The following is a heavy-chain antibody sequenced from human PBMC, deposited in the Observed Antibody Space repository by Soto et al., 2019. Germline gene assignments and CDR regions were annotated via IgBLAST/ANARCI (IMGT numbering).Heavy chain of an antibody. J-gene: IGHJ4*02. V-gene: IGHV4-30-4*01. CDR3: ASGLPGDTVGQ. D-gene: IGHD2-21*02. CDR2: IYHRGNT. CDR1: GGSLSDGDYF. Sequence: SETLSLTCSVSGGSLSDGDYFWSWIRQPPGKGLEWIGHIYHRGNTYTNPSLKSRLTISVDTSKNQFSLNLNSVTAADTAVYYCASGLPGDTVGQWCQATPVTVSS.